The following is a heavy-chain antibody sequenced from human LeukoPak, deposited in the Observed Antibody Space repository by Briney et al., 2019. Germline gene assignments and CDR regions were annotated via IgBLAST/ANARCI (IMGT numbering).Heavy chain of an antibody. CDR3: ARIMAVAGTDY. CDR2: INHSGST. CDR1: DGSFSGNY. D-gene: IGHD6-19*01. J-gene: IGHJ4*02. Sequence: SETLSLTCSVYDGSFSGNYWSWIRQPPGKGLEWIGEINHSGSTNYNPSLKSRVTISGDTSKNQFSLKVTSVTAADTAVYYCARIMAVAGTDYWGQGTLVTVSS. V-gene: IGHV4-34*01.